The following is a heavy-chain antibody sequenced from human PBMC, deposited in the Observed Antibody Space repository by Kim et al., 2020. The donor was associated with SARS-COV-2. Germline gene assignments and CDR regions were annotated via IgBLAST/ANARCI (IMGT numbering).Heavy chain of an antibody. J-gene: IGHJ4*02. Sequence: QGRVTMTEDTSTDTAYMELSSLRSEDTAVYYCATRLLWFGELLYTPFDYWGQGTLVTVSS. D-gene: IGHD3-10*01. V-gene: IGHV1-24*01. CDR3: ATRLLWFGELLYTPFDY.